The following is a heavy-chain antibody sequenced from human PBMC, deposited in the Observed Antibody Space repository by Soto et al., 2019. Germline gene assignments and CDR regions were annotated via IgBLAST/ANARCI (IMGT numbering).Heavy chain of an antibody. CDR1: GFTFSSYG. Sequence: GGSLRLSCAASGFTFSSYGMHWVRQAPGKGLEWVAVISYDGSNKYYADSVKGRFTISRDNSKNTLYLQMNSLRAEDTAVYYCAKVGGHFLVQAVFYGMDVWGQGTTVTVSS. CDR3: AKVGGHFLVQAVFYGMDV. V-gene: IGHV3-30*18. J-gene: IGHJ6*02. D-gene: IGHD2-2*01. CDR2: ISYDGSNK.